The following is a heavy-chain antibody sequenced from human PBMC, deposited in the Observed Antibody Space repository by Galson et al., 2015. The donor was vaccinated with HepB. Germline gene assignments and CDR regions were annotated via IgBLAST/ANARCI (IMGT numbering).Heavy chain of an antibody. J-gene: IGHJ6*02. V-gene: IGHV5-51*01. D-gene: IGHD1-14*01. CDR2: IYPGDSDT. Sequence: QSGAEVKKPGESLKISCKGSGYSFTSYWIGWVRQMPGKGLEWMGIIYPGDSDTRYSPSFQGQVTISADKSISTAYLQWSSLKASDTAMYYCASHGTRGANQDRDYYYYYGMDVWGQGTTVTVSS. CDR1: GYSFTSYW. CDR3: ASHGTRGANQDRDYYYYYGMDV.